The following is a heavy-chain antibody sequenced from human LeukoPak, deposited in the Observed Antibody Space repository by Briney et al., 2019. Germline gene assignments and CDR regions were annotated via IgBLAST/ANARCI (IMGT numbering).Heavy chain of an antibody. V-gene: IGHV3-48*03. CDR2: ISSSGSTI. Sequence: GGSLRLSCAASGFTFSSYEMNWVRQAPGKGLEWVSYISSSGSTIYYADSVKGRFTISRDNAKNSLYLQMNSLRAEDTPAYYCTRISSLAVAGINWGQGTLVTVSS. CDR1: GFTFSSYE. CDR3: TRISSLAVAGIN. D-gene: IGHD6-19*01. J-gene: IGHJ4*02.